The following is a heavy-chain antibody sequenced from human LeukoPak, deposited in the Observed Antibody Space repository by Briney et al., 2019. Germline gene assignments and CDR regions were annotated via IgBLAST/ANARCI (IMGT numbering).Heavy chain of an antibody. CDR3: AKDRSRILLWFGELLYSRFDP. CDR2: ISGSGGST. J-gene: IGHJ5*02. Sequence: GGSLRLSCAASGFTFSSYAMSWVRQAPGKGLEWVSAISGSGGSTYYADSVKGRFTISRDNSKNTLYLQMNSLRAEDTAVYYCAKDRSRILLWFGELLYSRFDPWGQGTLVTVSS. D-gene: IGHD3-10*01. V-gene: IGHV3-23*01. CDR1: GFTFSSYA.